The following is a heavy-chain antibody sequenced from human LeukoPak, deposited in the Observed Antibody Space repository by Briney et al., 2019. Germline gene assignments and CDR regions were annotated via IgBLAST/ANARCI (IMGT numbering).Heavy chain of an antibody. Sequence: ASVKVSCKTSGDTFTSYDMNWVRQATGQGLEWMVWMNPNSGNTVYAQKFRGRVTMTGDTSTSTAYMELSSLRSEDTAVYYCARGGTLVQGVTILYGMDVWGQGTTVTVSS. D-gene: IGHD3-10*01. V-gene: IGHV1-8*01. CDR1: GDTFTSYD. CDR3: ARGGTLVQGVTILYGMDV. CDR2: MNPNSGNT. J-gene: IGHJ6*02.